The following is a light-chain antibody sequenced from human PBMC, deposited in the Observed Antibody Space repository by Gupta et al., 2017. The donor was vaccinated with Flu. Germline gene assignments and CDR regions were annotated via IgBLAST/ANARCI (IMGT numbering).Light chain of an antibody. J-gene: IGKJ1*01. CDR1: QSVLYSSNNKNY. CDR3: QQYYSTPPT. V-gene: IGKV4-1*01. Sequence: DMVMTQSPASLAVSLGDRATINCKSSQSVLYSSNNKNYLAWYQQKPGQSPKLLIYWASTRESGVPDRFSGSESGTDFTLTISSLEAEDVAVYYCQQYYSTPPTFGQGTKVEIK. CDR2: WAS.